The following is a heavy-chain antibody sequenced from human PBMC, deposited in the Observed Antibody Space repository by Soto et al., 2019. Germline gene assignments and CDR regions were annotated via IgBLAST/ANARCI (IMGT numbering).Heavy chain of an antibody. J-gene: IGHJ5*02. D-gene: IGHD2-8*01. Sequence: EVQLLESGGGLIQPGGSLRLSCAASGFTFSNYAMSWVRQAPGKGLEWVSAISVSGGTTYYADSVKGRFTVSRDNSKNTVYLHMSSLTGEDTAVYFCAKIEMGWFAHWGQGTQVTVSS. CDR3: AKIEMGWFAH. V-gene: IGHV3-23*01. CDR1: GFTFSNYA. CDR2: ISVSGGTT.